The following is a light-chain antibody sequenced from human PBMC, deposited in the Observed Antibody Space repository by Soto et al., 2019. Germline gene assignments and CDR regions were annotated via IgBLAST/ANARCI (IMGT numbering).Light chain of an antibody. CDR3: SSYGGYNNVV. Sequence: QSSLTQTPSASGSPGQSITIACTGTISDVGGYNFVSWFQQHPGKAPKLIIHEVNQRPSGVPDRFSGSTSGNTASLTVSGLQAEDEGTYYCSSYGGYNNVVFGTGTKVTVL. CDR2: EVN. J-gene: IGLJ1*01. V-gene: IGLV2-8*01. CDR1: ISDVGGYNF.